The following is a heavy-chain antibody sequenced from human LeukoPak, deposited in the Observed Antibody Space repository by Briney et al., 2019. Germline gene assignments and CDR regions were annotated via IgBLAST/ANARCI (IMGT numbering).Heavy chain of an antibody. D-gene: IGHD3-10*01. V-gene: IGHV1-24*01. J-gene: IGHJ5*02. Sequence: ASVKVSCKVSGYTLTELSMHWVRQAPGTGLEWMGGFDPEDGETIYAQKFQGRVTMTEDTSTDTAYMELSSLRSEDTAVYYCASRITMVRGGSAWFDPWGQGTLVTVSS. CDR3: ASRITMVRGGSAWFDP. CDR1: GYTLTELS. CDR2: FDPEDGET.